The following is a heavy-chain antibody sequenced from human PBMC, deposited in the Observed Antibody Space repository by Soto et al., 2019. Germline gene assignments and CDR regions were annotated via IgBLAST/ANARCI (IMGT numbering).Heavy chain of an antibody. J-gene: IGHJ3*02. CDR3: ARGEIGSAFDI. CDR1: GGSFSGYY. CDR2: INHSGST. Sequence: PSETLSLTCAVYGGSFSGYYWSWIRQPPGKGLEWIGEINHSGSTNYNPSLKSRVTISVDTSKNQFSLKLSSVTAADTAVYYCARGEIGSAFDIWGQGTMVTVSS. D-gene: IGHD6-25*01. V-gene: IGHV4-34*01.